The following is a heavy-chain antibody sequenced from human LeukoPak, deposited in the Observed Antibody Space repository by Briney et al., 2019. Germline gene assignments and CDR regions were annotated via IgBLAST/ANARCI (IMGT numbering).Heavy chain of an antibody. Sequence: PGGSLRLSCAASGFTFSTYGMNGVRQAPGEGLEWVSVISGSSGTTYYADSVKGRFTISRDNSRNTLYLQMNSLRAEDTAVYYCATRLLTGSTDYWGQGTLVTVSS. CDR1: GFTFSTYG. J-gene: IGHJ4*02. V-gene: IGHV3-23*01. CDR3: ATRLLTGSTDY. CDR2: ISGSSGTT. D-gene: IGHD3-16*01.